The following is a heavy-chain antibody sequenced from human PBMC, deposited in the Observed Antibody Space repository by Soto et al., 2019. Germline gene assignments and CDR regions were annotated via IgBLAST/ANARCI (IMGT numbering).Heavy chain of an antibody. V-gene: IGHV3-74*01. J-gene: IGHJ4*02. CDR1: GFTFSSYW. CDR2: INSDGSST. Sequence: EVQLVESGGGLVQPGGSLRLSCAASGFTFSSYWMHWVRQAPGKGLVWVSRINSDGSSTSYADSVKGRFTISRDNAKNTQYLQMNSLRAGDTAVYYCVRTSLVVAAATREDYWGQGTLVTVSS. CDR3: VRTSLVVAAATREDY. D-gene: IGHD2-15*01.